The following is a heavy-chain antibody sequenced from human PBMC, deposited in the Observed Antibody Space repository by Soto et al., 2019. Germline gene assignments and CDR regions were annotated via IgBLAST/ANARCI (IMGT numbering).Heavy chain of an antibody. CDR3: ARGGYGSGSYLYYGMDV. CDR1: GGSISSYY. Sequence: SETLSLTCTVSGGSISSYYWSWIRQPPGKGLEWIGYIFYSGSTKYNPSLNSRVTISVDTSKNQFSLKLSSVTAADTAVYYCARGGYGSGSYLYYGMDVWGQGTTVT. D-gene: IGHD3-10*01. J-gene: IGHJ6*02. CDR2: IFYSGST. V-gene: IGHV4-59*01.